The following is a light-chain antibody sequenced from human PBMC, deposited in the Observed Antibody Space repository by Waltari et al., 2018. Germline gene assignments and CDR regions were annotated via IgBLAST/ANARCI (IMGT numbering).Light chain of an antibody. Sequence: DIVMTQSPVILSVSPGETATLSCRASQSVGDNVAWYQQRPGQAPRLIVYGASSRATGVPAKFSGSGSATDFTLIISSLQSEDVAVYFCQQYNSWPLDTFGQGTRLEIK. CDR1: QSVGDN. V-gene: IGKV3-15*01. CDR3: QQYNSWPLDT. J-gene: IGKJ2*01. CDR2: GAS.